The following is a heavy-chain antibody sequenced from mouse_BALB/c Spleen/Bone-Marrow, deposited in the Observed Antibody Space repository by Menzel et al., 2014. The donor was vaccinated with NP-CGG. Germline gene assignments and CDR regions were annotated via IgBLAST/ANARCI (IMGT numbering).Heavy chain of an antibody. D-gene: IGHD2-4*01. CDR1: GYTFTNYW. J-gene: IGHJ3*01. Sequence: QVQLQQSGAEVVNPGASVKLSCRTSGYTFTNYWIQWVKQRPGQGLGWIGEIFPGTDTTYYNEKFKDKATLTIDTSSSTAYMQLSNLTSEDSAVYFCARNYDYDKGAWFTYWGQGTLVTVSA. CDR3: ARNYDYDKGAWFTY. V-gene: IGHV1S132*01. CDR2: IFPGTDTT.